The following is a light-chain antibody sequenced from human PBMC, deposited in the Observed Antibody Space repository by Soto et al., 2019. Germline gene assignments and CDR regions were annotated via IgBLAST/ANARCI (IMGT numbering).Light chain of an antibody. CDR3: ATWDDSLNGFYV. Sequence: QSVLTQPPSASGTPGQGVPISCSGSTSNIGSNYVYWYQQLPGTAPKLLIYRNNQRPSGVPDRFSGSKSGTSASLAISGLRSDDEADYFCATWDDSLNGFYVFGTGTKVTV. CDR2: RNN. J-gene: IGLJ1*01. V-gene: IGLV1-47*01. CDR1: TSNIGSNY.